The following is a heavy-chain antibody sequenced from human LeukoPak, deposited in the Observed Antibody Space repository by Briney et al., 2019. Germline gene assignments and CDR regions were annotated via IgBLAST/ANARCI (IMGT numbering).Heavy chain of an antibody. D-gene: IGHD3-10*01. J-gene: IGHJ5*02. CDR3: AGGSGSYYGWFDP. Sequence: SETLSLTCTVSGGSISSGSYYWSWIRQPAGKGLEWIGRIYTSGSTNYNPSLKSRVTISVDTSKNQFSLKLSSVTAADTAVYYCAGGSGSYYGWFDPWGQGTLVTVSS. CDR2: IYTSGST. V-gene: IGHV4-61*02. CDR1: GGSISSGSYY.